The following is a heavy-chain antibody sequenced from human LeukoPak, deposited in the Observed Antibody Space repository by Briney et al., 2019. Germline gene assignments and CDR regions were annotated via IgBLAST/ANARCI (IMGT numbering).Heavy chain of an antibody. J-gene: IGHJ4*02. CDR1: GFTFRRYA. D-gene: IGHD3-3*01. CDR2: ISGSGGST. V-gene: IGHV3-23*01. Sequence: GGSLRLSCAASGFTFRRYAMSWVRQAPGKGLEWVSAISGSGGSTYYADSAKGRFTISRDNSKNTLYLQMNSLRAEDTAVSYWANGRGWSGSLCAYWGQGTLVTVSS. CDR3: ANGRGWSGSLCAY.